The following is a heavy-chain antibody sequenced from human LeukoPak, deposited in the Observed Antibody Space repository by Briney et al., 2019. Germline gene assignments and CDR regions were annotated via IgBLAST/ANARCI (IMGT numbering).Heavy chain of an antibody. CDR1: GFTFSNYG. D-gene: IGHD2-2*01. CDR2: VSGDGGDT. CDR3: SKDPDIVVVAALTYDH. Sequence: GGSLRLSCAASGFTFSNYGMHWVRPAPGKGRKWVSAVSGDGGDTYYADSVQGRFPISRANSQNTLYLQTDSLRADDTAVYYWSKDPDIVVVAALTYDHWGPGTLVIVSS. V-gene: IGHV3-23*01. J-gene: IGHJ4*02.